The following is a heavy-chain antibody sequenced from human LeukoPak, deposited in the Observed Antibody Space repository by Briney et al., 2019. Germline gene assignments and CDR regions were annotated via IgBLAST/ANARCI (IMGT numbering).Heavy chain of an antibody. CDR1: GYTFTGYY. CDR2: INPNSGGT. Sequence: ASVKVSCKASGYTFTGYYMHWVRQAPGQGLEWMGWINPNSGGTNYAQKFQGRVTMTRDTSISTAYMELSRLRSDDTAVYYCARSRDILAGYCLIYFDYWGQGTLVTVSS. J-gene: IGHJ4*02. D-gene: IGHD3-9*01. V-gene: IGHV1-2*02. CDR3: ARSRDILAGYCLIYFDY.